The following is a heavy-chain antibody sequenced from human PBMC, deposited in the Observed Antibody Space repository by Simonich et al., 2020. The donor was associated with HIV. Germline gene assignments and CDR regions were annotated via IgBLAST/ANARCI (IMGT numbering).Heavy chain of an antibody. CDR3: ARFTYYYDGSGPAPFQH. J-gene: IGHJ1*01. Sequence: QVRLQQWGAGLLKPSETLSLNCGVYGGSFSGYYWRWIRQPPGKGLEWSGEINHSGRTNYNPSLKSRVTISKDPSKNQFSRKLSSVTAADTAVYYCARFTYYYDGSGPAPFQHWGQGTLVTVSS. CDR1: GGSFSGYY. D-gene: IGHD3-22*01. CDR2: INHSGRT. V-gene: IGHV4-34*02.